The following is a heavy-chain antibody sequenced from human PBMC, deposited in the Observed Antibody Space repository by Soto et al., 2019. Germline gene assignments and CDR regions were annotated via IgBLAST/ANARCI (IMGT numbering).Heavy chain of an antibody. V-gene: IGHV3-33*01. J-gene: IGHJ1*01. CDR1: GFSFSNYG. D-gene: IGHD3-3*01. CDR2: IWYDGSNK. CDR3: ARDPRVETTLMAVFQG. Sequence: GGSLRLSCAGSGFSFSNYGMRWVRQAPGKGLEWVALIWYDGSNKYYADSVKGRFTISRDNSKNTLYLQMSSLRNEDTAVYYCARDPRVETTLMAVFQGWGQGTLVTVSS.